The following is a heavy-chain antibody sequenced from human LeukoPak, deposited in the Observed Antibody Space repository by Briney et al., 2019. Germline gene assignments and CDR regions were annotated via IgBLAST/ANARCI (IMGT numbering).Heavy chain of an antibody. CDR1: GFTFSSYW. J-gene: IGHJ4*02. Sequence: GGSLRLSCAASGFTFSSYWMHWVRQAPGKGLVWVSRINSDGSSTSYADSVKGRFTISRDNAKNTAYVQMNSLRGDDTAVYYCAKDTAPLGATKEFDHWGQGTLVTVSS. V-gene: IGHV3-74*01. CDR2: INSDGSST. D-gene: IGHD1-26*01. CDR3: AKDTAPLGATKEFDH.